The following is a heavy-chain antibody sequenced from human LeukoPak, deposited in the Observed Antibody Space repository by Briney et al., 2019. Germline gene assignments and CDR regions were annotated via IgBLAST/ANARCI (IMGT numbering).Heavy chain of an antibody. CDR2: IYYSGST. CDR3: ARKTPLAGIVSY. D-gene: IGHD6-19*01. J-gene: IGHJ4*02. V-gene: IGHV4-59*01. Sequence: SETLSLTCTVSGGSISSYYWSWIRQPPGKGLEWIGYIYYSGSTNYNPSLKSRVTISVDTSKNQFSLKLSSVTAADTAVYYCARKTPLAGIVSYWGQGTLVTVSS. CDR1: GGSISSYY.